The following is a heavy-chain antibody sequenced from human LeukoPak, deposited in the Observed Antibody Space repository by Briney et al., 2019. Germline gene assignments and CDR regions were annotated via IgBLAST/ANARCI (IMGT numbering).Heavy chain of an antibody. CDR2: ISYGGSNK. J-gene: IGHJ4*02. D-gene: IGHD3-10*01. Sequence: GRSLRLSCAASGFTFSSYGMHWVRQAPGKGLEWVAVISYGGSNKYYADSVKGRFTISRDNSKNTLYLQMNSLRAEDTAVYYCAKESPITMVRGVMPVIDYWGQGTLVTVSS. V-gene: IGHV3-30*18. CDR1: GFTFSSYG. CDR3: AKESPITMVRGVMPVIDY.